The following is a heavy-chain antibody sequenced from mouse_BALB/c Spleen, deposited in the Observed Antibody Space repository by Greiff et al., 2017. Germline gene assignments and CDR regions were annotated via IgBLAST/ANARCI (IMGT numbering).Heavy chain of an antibody. CDR3: ARDSSGYVRSAMDY. V-gene: IGHV1-4*02. Sequence: QVQLQQSAAELARPGASVKMSCKASGYTFTSYTMHWVKQRPGQGLEWIGYINPSSGYTEYNQKFKDKTTLTADKSSSTAYMQLSSLTSEDSAVYYCARDSSGYVRSAMDYWGQGTSVTVSS. J-gene: IGHJ4*01. CDR1: GYTFTSYT. D-gene: IGHD3-2*01. CDR2: INPSSGYT.